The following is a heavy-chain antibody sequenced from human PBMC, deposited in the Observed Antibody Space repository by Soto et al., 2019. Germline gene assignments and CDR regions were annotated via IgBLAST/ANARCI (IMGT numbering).Heavy chain of an antibody. CDR1: GLTVSHNY. CDR3: VRPRPSGENYGMDV. CDR2: LYTEGTT. J-gene: IGHJ6*02. Sequence: GGSLRLSCVASGLTVSHNYMAWVRQAPEMGLEWVSILYTEGTTYYADSVKGRFTISRDSSKNTLFLQMDSLRAEDTAVYYCVRPRPSGENYGMDVWGQGTTVTVSS. D-gene: IGHD3-16*01. V-gene: IGHV3-53*01.